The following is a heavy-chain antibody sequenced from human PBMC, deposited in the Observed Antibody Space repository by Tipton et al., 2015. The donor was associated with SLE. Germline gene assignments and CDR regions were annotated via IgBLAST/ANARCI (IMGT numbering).Heavy chain of an antibody. CDR3: ARGYCSSTSCYELDAFDI. CDR2: ISAYNGNT. V-gene: IGHV1-18*01. J-gene: IGHJ3*02. Sequence: QSGAEVKKPGASVKVSCKASGYTFTSYGISWVRQAPGQGLEWMGWISAYNGNTNYAQKLQGRVTMTTDTSTSTAYMELRSLRSDDTAVYYCARGYCSSTSCYELDAFDIWGQGTMVTVSS. CDR1: GYTFTSYG. D-gene: IGHD2-2*01.